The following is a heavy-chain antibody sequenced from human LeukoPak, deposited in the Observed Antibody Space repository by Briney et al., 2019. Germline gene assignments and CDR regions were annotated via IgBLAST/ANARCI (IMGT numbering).Heavy chain of an antibody. D-gene: IGHD5-24*01. V-gene: IGHV3-74*01. CDR1: GFSFSTYA. J-gene: IGHJ4*02. Sequence: GGSLRLSCAASGFSFSTYAMTWVRQAPGKGLVWVSRITPDGITTSYAESVKGRFTISRDNAQNTLYLQMNSLRAEDTAMYYCVRDRDGYNYWGQGTLVTVSS. CDR2: ITPDGITT. CDR3: VRDRDGYNY.